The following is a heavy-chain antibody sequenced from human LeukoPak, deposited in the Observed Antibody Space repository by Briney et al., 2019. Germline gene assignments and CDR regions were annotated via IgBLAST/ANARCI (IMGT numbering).Heavy chain of an antibody. V-gene: IGHV3-7*01. Sequence: GGALRLSCAASGFTFSRYWMTWVRQSPGKGLEWVANINQDGSEKYYGDSVTGRFTISRDNAENSLFLQMNSLRADDTGVYYCARAREAPANVFPDHWGQGVVVTVPS. CDR3: ARAREAPANVFPDH. CDR2: INQDGSEK. D-gene: IGHD2-15*01. J-gene: IGHJ4*02. CDR1: GFTFSRYW.